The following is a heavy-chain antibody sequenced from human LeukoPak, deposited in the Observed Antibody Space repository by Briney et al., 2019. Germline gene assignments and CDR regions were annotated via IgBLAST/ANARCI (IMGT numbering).Heavy chain of an antibody. Sequence: SETLSLTCTVSGGSISSNSYFWGWIRQPPGKGLEWIGSIYYSGSTYYNPSLKSRVTISVDTSKNQFSLKLSSVTAADTAVYYCGGCSSTRGLHSYYGMDVWGQGTTVTVSS. CDR2: IYYSGST. CDR3: GGCSSTRGLHSYYGMDV. D-gene: IGHD2-2*01. V-gene: IGHV4-39*07. J-gene: IGHJ6*02. CDR1: GGSISSNSYF.